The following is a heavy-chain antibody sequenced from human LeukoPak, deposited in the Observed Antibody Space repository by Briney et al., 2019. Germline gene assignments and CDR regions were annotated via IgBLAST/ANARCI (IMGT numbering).Heavy chain of an antibody. J-gene: IGHJ3*02. CDR3: ARVCQKSHVADAFDI. V-gene: IGHV3-21*01. D-gene: IGHD2-15*01. Sequence: GGSLRLSCAASGFTFSSYSMNWVRQAPGKGLEWVSSISSSSSYIYYADSVKGRFTISRDNAKNSLYLQMNSLRAEDTAVYYCARVCQKSHVADAFDIWGQGTMVTVSS. CDR2: ISSSSSYI. CDR1: GFTFSSYS.